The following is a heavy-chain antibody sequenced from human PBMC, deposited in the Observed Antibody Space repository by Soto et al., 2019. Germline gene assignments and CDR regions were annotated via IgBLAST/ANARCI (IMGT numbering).Heavy chain of an antibody. CDR3: ASDYWSGGSCCYYGMDV. J-gene: IGHJ6*02. Sequence: QVQLVESGGGVVQPGRSLRLSCAASGFTFSSYGMHWVRQAPGKGLEWVAVIWYDGSNKYYADSVKGRFTISRDNSKNTLNLQMNRLRAEDTAVYYSASDYWSGGSCCYYGMDVWGQGTTVTVSS. D-gene: IGHD2-15*01. CDR2: IWYDGSNK. V-gene: IGHV3-33*01. CDR1: GFTFSSYG.